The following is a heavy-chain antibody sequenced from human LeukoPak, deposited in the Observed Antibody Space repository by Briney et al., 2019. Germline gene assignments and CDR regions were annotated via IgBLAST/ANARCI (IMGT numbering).Heavy chain of an antibody. CDR3: ASTGYDPRGWFDP. V-gene: IGHV1-8*01. CDR1: GYTFTSYD. CDR2: MNPNSGNT. J-gene: IGHJ5*02. D-gene: IGHD3-16*01. Sequence: ASVKVSCKASGYTFTSYDINWVRQATGQGLEWMGWMNPNSGNTGYAQKFQGRVTMTRDTSTSTVYMELSSLRSEDTAVYYCASTGYDPRGWFDPWGQGTLVTVSS.